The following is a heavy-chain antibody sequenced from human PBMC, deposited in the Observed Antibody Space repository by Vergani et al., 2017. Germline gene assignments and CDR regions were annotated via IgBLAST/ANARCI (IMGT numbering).Heavy chain of an antibody. CDR2: ISGSGGST. D-gene: IGHD3-22*01. V-gene: IGHV3-23*01. Sequence: EVQLLESGGGLVQPGGSLRLSCAASGFTFSSYAMSWVRQAPGKGLEGVSVISGSGGSTYYADSVKGRFTISRDNSKNTLYLQMNSLRAEDTAVYYCAKDPIPDYYDCSGSSRGYWGQGTLVTVSS. CDR1: GFTFSSYA. J-gene: IGHJ4*02. CDR3: AKDPIPDYYDCSGSSRGY.